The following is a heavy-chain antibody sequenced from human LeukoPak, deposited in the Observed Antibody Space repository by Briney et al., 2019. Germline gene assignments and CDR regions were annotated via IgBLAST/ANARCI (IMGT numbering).Heavy chain of an antibody. CDR3: ARSPSGYRFDS. Sequence: SETLSLTCTVSGGSISSYYWSWIRQPPGKGLEWIGYIYYSGSTNYNPSLKSRVTISVDTSKNQFSLKLSSVTAADTAVYYCARSPSGYRFDSWGQGTLVTVSS. D-gene: IGHD3-22*01. V-gene: IGHV4-59*01. CDR1: GGSISSYY. J-gene: IGHJ4*02. CDR2: IYYSGST.